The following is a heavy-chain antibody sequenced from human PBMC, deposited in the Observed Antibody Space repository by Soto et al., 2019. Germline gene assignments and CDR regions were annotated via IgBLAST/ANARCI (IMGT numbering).Heavy chain of an antibody. V-gene: IGHV3-33*01. J-gene: IGHJ6*02. D-gene: IGHD2-2*01. CDR3: ARSRRSTVTISYYYYGMDV. Sequence: GGSLRLSCAASGFTFSSYGMHWVRQAPGKGLEWVAVIWYDGSNKYYGDSVKGRFTISRDNSKNTLYLQMNSLRAEDTAVYYCARSRRSTVTISYYYYGMDVWGQGTTVTVSS. CDR2: IWYDGSNK. CDR1: GFTFSSYG.